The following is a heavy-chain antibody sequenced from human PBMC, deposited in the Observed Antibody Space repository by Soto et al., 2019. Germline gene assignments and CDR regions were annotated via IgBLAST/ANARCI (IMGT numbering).Heavy chain of an antibody. J-gene: IGHJ4*02. V-gene: IGHV4-39*07. Sequence: SETLSLTCTVSGGSISSGDYYWSWIRQPPGTGLEWIGEINHSGSTNYNPSLKSRVTISVDTSKNQFSLKLTSVTAADTAVYYCASRGTTTDCSGGSCYARGFDYWGQGTLVTVSS. CDR3: ASRGTTTDCSGGSCYARGFDY. CDR2: INHSGST. CDR1: GGSISSGDYY. D-gene: IGHD2-15*01.